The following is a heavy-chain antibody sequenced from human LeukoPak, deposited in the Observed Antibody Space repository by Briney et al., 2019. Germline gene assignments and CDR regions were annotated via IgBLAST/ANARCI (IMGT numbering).Heavy chain of an antibody. D-gene: IGHD1-26*01. J-gene: IGHJ4*02. Sequence: GASVKVSCQASGYTFIRYRISWVRQAPGQGLEWMGWISAYNGNTNYAQKHQGRVTMTTDTSTSTAYMELRSLRSDDTAVYYCARDLTRSYSGTYYGVYWGQGTLVTVSS. CDR2: ISAYNGNT. CDR1: GYTFIRYR. CDR3: ARDLTRSYSGTYYGVY. V-gene: IGHV1-18*01.